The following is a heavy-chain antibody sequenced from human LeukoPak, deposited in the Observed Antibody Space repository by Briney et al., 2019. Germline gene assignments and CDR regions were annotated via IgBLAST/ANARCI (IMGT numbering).Heavy chain of an antibody. CDR1: GGSFSGYY. V-gene: IGHV4-34*01. Sequence: PSETLSLTCAVYGGSFSGYYWSWIRQPPGKGLEWIGEINHSGSTNYNPSLKSRVTILLDASKNEFSLNLNSVTAADTAVYYCAREDYYFDSWGQGTLVTVSS. CDR3: AREDYYFDS. CDR2: INHSGST. J-gene: IGHJ4*02.